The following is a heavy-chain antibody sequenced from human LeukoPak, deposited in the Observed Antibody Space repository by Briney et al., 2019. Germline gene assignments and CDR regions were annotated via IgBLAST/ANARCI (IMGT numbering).Heavy chain of an antibody. Sequence: GESLKISCKGSGYSFTNYWIGWVRQMPGKGLEWMGIIYPGDSHTRYSPSFQDQVTTSADKSINTAYLQWSSLKASDTAMYYCARGPYGYASSATLGSYNWFDPWGQGTLVTVSS. J-gene: IGHJ5*02. CDR1: GYSFTNYW. CDR2: IYPGDSHT. V-gene: IGHV5-51*01. D-gene: IGHD3-10*01. CDR3: ARGPYGYASSATLGSYNWFDP.